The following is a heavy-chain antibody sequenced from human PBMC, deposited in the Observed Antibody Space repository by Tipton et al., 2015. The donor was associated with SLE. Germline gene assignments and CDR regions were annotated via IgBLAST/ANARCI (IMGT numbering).Heavy chain of an antibody. Sequence: TLSLTCTFSGGSISSSSYYWGWIRQPPGKGLEWIGSIYYSGSTYYNPSLKSRVTISVDTSKNQFSLKLSSVTAADTAVYYCARVGYGGINFDYWGQGTLVTVSS. CDR3: ARVGYGGINFDY. V-gene: IGHV4-39*01. CDR2: IYYSGST. D-gene: IGHD2-15*01. J-gene: IGHJ4*02. CDR1: GGSISSSSYY.